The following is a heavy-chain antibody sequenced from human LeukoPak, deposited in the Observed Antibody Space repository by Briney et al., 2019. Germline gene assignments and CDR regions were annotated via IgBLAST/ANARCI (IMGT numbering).Heavy chain of an antibody. Sequence: PSETLSLTCTVSGDSVSNSPYYWCWVRQPPGKGLEWIGAISYGGTTYSSPFLKSRVTMDLDKSRNRFSLKLTSVTAADTGVYYCGGNNFYHFQYWGQGALVTVSS. CDR2: ISYGGTT. CDR1: GDSVSNSPYY. CDR3: GGNNFYHFQY. J-gene: IGHJ4*02. V-gene: IGHV4-39*01. D-gene: IGHD5-24*01.